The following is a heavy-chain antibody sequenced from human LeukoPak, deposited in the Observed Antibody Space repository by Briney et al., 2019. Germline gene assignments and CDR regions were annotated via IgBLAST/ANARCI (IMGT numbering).Heavy chain of an antibody. D-gene: IGHD3-22*01. CDR2: FDPEDGET. V-gene: IGHV1-24*01. Sequence: ASVKVSCKVFGYTLTELSMHWVRQAPGKGLEWMGGFDPEDGETIYAQKFQGRVTMTEDTSTDTAYMELSSLRSEDTAMYYCATFYDSSGYYYGPYFDYWGQGTLVTVSS. CDR3: ATFYDSSGYYYGPYFDY. J-gene: IGHJ4*02. CDR1: GYTLTELS.